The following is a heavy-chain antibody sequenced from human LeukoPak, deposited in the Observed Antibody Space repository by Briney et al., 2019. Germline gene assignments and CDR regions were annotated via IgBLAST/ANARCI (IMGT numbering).Heavy chain of an antibody. J-gene: IGHJ4*02. D-gene: IGHD5-18*01. V-gene: IGHV1-2*02. CDR3: ASLPGYSYGTGIDY. CDR1: GYTFTGYY. Sequence: GASVKVSCKASGYTFTGYYIHWVRQAPGQGLEWLGWINPNRGGTKYAQNLQGRVTMTRDTSISTVYMELSGLRSDDTAVYYCASLPGYSYGTGIDYWGQGTLVTVSS. CDR2: INPNRGGT.